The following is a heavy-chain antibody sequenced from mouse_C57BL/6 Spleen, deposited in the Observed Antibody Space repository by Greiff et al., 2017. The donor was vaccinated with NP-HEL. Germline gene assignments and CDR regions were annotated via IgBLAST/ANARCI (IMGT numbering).Heavy chain of an antibody. V-gene: IGHV1-69*01. CDR3: ARYDYDKFDY. CDR2: IDPSDSYT. J-gene: IGHJ2*01. D-gene: IGHD2-4*01. Sequence: QVQLQQPGAELVMPGASVKLSCKASGYTFTSYWMHWVKQRPGQGLEWIGEIDPSDSYTNYNQKFQGKSTLTVDNSSSTAYMQLSSRTSEDAAVYYCARYDYDKFDYWGQGTTLTVSS. CDR1: GYTFTSYW.